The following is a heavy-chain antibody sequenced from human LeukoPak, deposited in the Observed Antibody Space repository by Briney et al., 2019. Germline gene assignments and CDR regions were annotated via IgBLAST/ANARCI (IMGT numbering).Heavy chain of an antibody. V-gene: IGHV4-39*07. J-gene: IGHJ3*02. D-gene: IGHD3-22*01. CDR1: GGSVSSSSSY. Sequence: SETLSPTCTVSGGSVSSSSSYWGWIRQPPGKGLEWIGSAYFTGSTNYNPSLKSRVTISVDTSKNQFSLKLTSVTAADTAVYYCARESSSTYYLDAFDMWGQGTMVTVSS. CDR2: AYFTGST. CDR3: ARESSSTYYLDAFDM.